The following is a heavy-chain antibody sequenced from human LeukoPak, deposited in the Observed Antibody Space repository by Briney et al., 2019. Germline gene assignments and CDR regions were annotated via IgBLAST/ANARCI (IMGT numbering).Heavy chain of an antibody. CDR3: ARTYYYDGSGYYPGYFDY. V-gene: IGHV4-4*07. Sequence: SETLSLTCTVSGGSISAYYWSWIRQPAGKGLEWIGRIYVSGSTNYNPSLKSRGTMSLDTSKNQFSLKLSSVTAADTAVYYCARTYYYDGSGYYPGYFDYWGQGTLVTVSS. CDR2: IYVSGST. J-gene: IGHJ4*02. D-gene: IGHD3-22*01. CDR1: GGSISAYY.